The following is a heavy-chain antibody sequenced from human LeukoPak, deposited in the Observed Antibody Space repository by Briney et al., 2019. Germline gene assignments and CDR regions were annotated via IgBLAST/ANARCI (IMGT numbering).Heavy chain of an antibody. CDR2: IDYSGSP. J-gene: IGHJ4*02. V-gene: IGHV4-59*01. D-gene: IGHD2-8*02. Sequence: PSETLSLTCTVSGGSISGYYWSWMRQPPGGGLEWIGSIDYSGSPNNNPPLKGRVIISVDTSKNQFSLKLTSGTAADTAVYYGARYVSTGLDYWGQGSLVTVSS. CDR1: GGSISGYY. CDR3: ARYVSTGLDY.